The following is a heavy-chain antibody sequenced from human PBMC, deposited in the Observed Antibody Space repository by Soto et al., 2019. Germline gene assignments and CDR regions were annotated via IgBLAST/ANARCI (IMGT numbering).Heavy chain of an antibody. Sequence: ASVKVSCKASGYTFTSYGISWVRPAPGQGLEWMGWISAYNGNTNYAQKLQGRVTMTTDTSTSTAYMELRSLRSDDTAVYYCARDGPRITIFGVVIQGAFDIWGQGTMVTVSS. J-gene: IGHJ3*02. V-gene: IGHV1-18*01. CDR3: ARDGPRITIFGVVIQGAFDI. CDR2: ISAYNGNT. D-gene: IGHD3-3*01. CDR1: GYTFTSYG.